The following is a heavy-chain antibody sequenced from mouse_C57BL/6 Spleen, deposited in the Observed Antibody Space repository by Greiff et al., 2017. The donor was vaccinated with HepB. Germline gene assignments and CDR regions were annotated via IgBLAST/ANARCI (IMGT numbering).Heavy chain of an antibody. J-gene: IGHJ4*01. Sequence: QVHVKQPGAELVKPGASVKVSCKASGYTFTSYWMHWVKQRPGQGLEWIGRIHPSDSDTNYNQKFKGKATLTVDKSSSTAYMQLSSLTSEDSAVYYCAMGYGSSSYYAMDYWGQGTSVTVSS. D-gene: IGHD1-1*01. CDR3: AMGYGSSSYYAMDY. V-gene: IGHV1-74*01. CDR2: IHPSDSDT. CDR1: GYTFTSYW.